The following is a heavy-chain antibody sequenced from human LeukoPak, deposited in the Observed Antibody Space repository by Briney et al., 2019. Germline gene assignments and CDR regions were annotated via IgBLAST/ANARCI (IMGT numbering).Heavy chain of an antibody. D-gene: IGHD1-26*01. V-gene: IGHV4-59*01. J-gene: IGHJ3*02. CDR1: GGSISSYY. CDR2: MYYSGST. Sequence: SETLSLTCTVSGGSISSYYWSWIRQPLGKGLEWIGYMYYSGSTNYNPSLKSRVTISVDTSKNQFSLKLSSVTAADTAVYYCARAEALSGSYFNDAFDIWGQGTMVTVSS. CDR3: ARAEALSGSYFNDAFDI.